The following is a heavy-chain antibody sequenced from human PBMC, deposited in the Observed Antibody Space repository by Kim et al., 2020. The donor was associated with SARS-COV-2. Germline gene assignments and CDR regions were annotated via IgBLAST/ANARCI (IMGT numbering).Heavy chain of an antibody. J-gene: IGHJ4*02. V-gene: IGHV3-33*01. CDR3: ARSWIQLWAPLVY. D-gene: IGHD5-18*01. Sequence: GGSLRLSCAASGFTFSSYGMHWVRQAPGKGLEWVAVIWYDGSNKYYADSVKGRFTISRDNSKNTLYLQMNSLRAEDTAVYYCARSWIQLWAPLVYWGQGTQVTVSS. CDR1: GFTFSSYG. CDR2: IWYDGSNK.